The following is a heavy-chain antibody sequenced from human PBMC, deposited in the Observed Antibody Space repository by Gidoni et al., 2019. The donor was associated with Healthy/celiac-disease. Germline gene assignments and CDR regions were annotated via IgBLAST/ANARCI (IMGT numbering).Heavy chain of an antibody. CDR3: TTLDIVWFYYYYYMDV. Sequence: EVQLVESGGGLVKPGGSLRLSCAASGFTFSNAWMSWVRQAPGKGLEWVCRIKSKTDGGTTDYAAPVKGRFTISRDDSKNTLYLQMNSLKTEDTAVYYCTTLDIVWFYYYYYMDVWGKGTTVTVSS. V-gene: IGHV3-15*01. J-gene: IGHJ6*03. CDR1: GFTFSNAW. CDR2: IKSKTDGGTT. D-gene: IGHD2-15*01.